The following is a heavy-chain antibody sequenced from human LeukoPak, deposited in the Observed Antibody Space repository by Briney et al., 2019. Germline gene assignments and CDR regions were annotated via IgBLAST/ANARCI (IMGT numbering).Heavy chain of an antibody. D-gene: IGHD1-26*01. V-gene: IGHV4-38-2*01. CDR2: IDHSEST. Sequence: SETLSLTCGVSGYPISSGYYWGWIRQPPGEGLEGIGTIDHSESTYYNPPLKSRVNISVDTSKKQFSLKLTSVTAAGTAVYFCASSTAVVKAKKFQEWGQGTLVTVSS. J-gene: IGHJ1*01. CDR3: ASSTAVVKAKKFQE. CDR1: GYPISSGYY.